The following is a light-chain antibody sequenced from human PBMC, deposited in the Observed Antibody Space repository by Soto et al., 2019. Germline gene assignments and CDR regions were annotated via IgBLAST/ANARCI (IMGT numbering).Light chain of an antibody. V-gene: IGKV3-11*01. CDR3: QQRSNWLYT. Sequence: EIVLTQSPATLSLSPGERATLSCRASQSVNSYLAWYQQKPGQPPRLLIYDASNRATGIPARFSGSGSGTEFTLTISSLQSEDFAVYYCQQRSNWLYTFGQGTSWRSN. CDR1: QSVNSY. J-gene: IGKJ2*01. CDR2: DAS.